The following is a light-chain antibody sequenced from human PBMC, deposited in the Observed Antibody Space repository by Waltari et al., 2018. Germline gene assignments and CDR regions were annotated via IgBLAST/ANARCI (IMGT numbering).Light chain of an antibody. CDR1: HGITNY. Sequence: DVQMTQSTSSLSASVVDRVTTTCRARHGITNYLAWYQQKPGKVPKLLIYGASTLQSGVPSRFSGSGSGTVFTLTISSLQPEDVATYYCQKYDNAPWTFGQGTKVEIK. J-gene: IGKJ1*01. V-gene: IGKV1-27*01. CDR2: GAS. CDR3: QKYDNAPWT.